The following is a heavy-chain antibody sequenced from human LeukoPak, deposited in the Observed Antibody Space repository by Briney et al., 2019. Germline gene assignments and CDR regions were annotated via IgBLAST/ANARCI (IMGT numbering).Heavy chain of an antibody. CDR3: AKVQDYYDSSGYLIALDY. V-gene: IGHV3-23*01. D-gene: IGHD3-22*01. CDR2: IIGSGRTT. CDR1: GFTFRSFA. Sequence: GGSLRLSCAASGFTFRSFAMSWVRQAPGKGLEWVSGIIGSGRTTFYADSVKGRFTISRDNSKNTLYLQMNSLRAEDTAVYYCAKVQDYYDSSGYLIALDYWGQGTLVTVSS. J-gene: IGHJ4*02.